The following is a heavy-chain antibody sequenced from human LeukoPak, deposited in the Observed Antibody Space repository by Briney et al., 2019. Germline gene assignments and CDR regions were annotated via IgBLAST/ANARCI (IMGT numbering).Heavy chain of an antibody. CDR1: GGTFSSYA. Sequence: SSVKVSCKASGGTFSSYAISWVRQAPGQGLEWMGWINPNSGGTNYAQKFQGRVTMTRDTSISTAYMELSRLRSDDTAVYYCAREMVYAIQDWFDPWGQGTLVTVSS. V-gene: IGHV1-2*02. J-gene: IGHJ5*02. D-gene: IGHD2-8*01. CDR2: INPNSGGT. CDR3: AREMVYAIQDWFDP.